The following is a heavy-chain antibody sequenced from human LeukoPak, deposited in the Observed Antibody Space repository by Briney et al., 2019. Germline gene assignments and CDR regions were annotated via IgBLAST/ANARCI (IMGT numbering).Heavy chain of an antibody. V-gene: IGHV3-48*03. D-gene: IGHD1-26*01. CDR2: ISSSGSTI. J-gene: IGHJ4*02. CDR3: ARDDLSGSYYDY. CDR1: GFTFSSYE. Sequence: PGGPLRLSCAASGFTFSSYEMNWVRQAPGKGLEWVSYISSSGSTIYYADSVKGRFTISRDNAKNSLYLQMNSLRAEDTAVYYCARDDLSGSYYDYWGQGTLVTVSS.